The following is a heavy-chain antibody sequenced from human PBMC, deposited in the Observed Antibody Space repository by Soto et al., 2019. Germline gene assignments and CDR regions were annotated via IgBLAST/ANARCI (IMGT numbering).Heavy chain of an antibody. CDR1: GGTFSSFA. CDR2: TIPILGTA. CDR3: ARGIALDI. J-gene: IGHJ6*02. Sequence: ASVNVSCKASGGTFSSFAINWLRQAPGQGPEWMGGTIPILGTANYAQKFQGRVTIIADETTNTASLELTSLRSEDTAVYYCARGIALDIWGQGTTVTVSS. V-gene: IGHV1-69*13.